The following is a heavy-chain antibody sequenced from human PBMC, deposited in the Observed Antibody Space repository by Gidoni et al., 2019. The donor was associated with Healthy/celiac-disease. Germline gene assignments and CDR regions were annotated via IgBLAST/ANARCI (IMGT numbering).Heavy chain of an antibody. CDR3: AKGPPGTPYYGAFDI. V-gene: IGHV3-9*01. J-gene: IGHJ3*02. CDR2: ISWNSGSI. Sequence: EVQLVESGGGLVQPGRSLRLSCAASGFTFDDYAMHWVRQAPGKGLEWVSGISWNSGSIGYADSVKGRFTISRDNAKNSLYLQMNSLRAEDTALYYCAKGPPGTPYYGAFDIWGQGTMVTVSS. CDR1: GFTFDDYA. D-gene: IGHD3-10*01.